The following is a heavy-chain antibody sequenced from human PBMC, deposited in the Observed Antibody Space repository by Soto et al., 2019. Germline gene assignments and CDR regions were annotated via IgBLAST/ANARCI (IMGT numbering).Heavy chain of an antibody. Sequence: KQSQTLSLTCAISGDSVSSNSAAWNWIRQSPSRGLEWLGRTYYRSKWYNDYAVSVKSRITINPDTSKNQFSLQLNSVTPEDTAVYYCARDRYWAAAGMDYYYGMDVWGQGTTVTVSS. CDR1: GDSVSSNSAA. CDR3: ARDRYWAAAGMDYYYGMDV. D-gene: IGHD6-13*01. V-gene: IGHV6-1*01. J-gene: IGHJ6*02. CDR2: TYYRSKWYN.